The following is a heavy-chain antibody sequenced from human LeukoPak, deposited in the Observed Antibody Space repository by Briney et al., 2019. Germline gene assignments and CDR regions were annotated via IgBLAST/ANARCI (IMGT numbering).Heavy chain of an antibody. D-gene: IGHD1-7*01. CDR2: ISSSGSTI. CDR3: AKDTNWNYDWFDP. V-gene: IGHV3-48*03. CDR1: GFTFSSYE. Sequence: GGSLRLSYAASGFTFSSYEMNWVRQAPGKGLEWVSYISSSGSTIYYADSVKGRFTISRDNSKSTLYLQMNSLRAEDTAVYYCAKDTNWNYDWFDPWGQGTLVTVSS. J-gene: IGHJ5*02.